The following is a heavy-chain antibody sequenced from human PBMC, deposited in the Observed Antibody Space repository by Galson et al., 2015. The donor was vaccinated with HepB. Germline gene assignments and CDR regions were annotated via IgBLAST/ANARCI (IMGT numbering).Heavy chain of an antibody. V-gene: IGHV1-2*06. Sequence: SVKVSCKASGYTDSMHWVRQAPPQGLEWMGRISSKTAVTNSAQKFQGRVTMTRDTATTTAYMELSRLRSDDTATYYCARGGAKAFDYWGQCTQVTVSS. D-gene: IGHD1-26*01. CDR3: ARGGAKAFDY. CDR1: GYTDS. CDR2: ISSKTAVT. J-gene: IGHJ4*02.